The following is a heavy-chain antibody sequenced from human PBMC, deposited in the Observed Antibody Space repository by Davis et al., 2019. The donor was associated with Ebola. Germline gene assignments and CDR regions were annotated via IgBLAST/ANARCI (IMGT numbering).Heavy chain of an antibody. CDR1: GFTFRNYG. D-gene: IGHD3/OR15-3a*01. V-gene: IGHV3-30*18. CDR2: ISSDGSSI. CDR3: AKEPFWTGYYDY. Sequence: GESLKISCAASGFTFRNYGMHWVRQAPGKGLEWVGIISSDGSSIFYSESVNGRFTISRDNSKNTLYLQVDSLRVEDTAVYYCAKEPFWTGYYDYWGQGTLVTVSS. J-gene: IGHJ4*02.